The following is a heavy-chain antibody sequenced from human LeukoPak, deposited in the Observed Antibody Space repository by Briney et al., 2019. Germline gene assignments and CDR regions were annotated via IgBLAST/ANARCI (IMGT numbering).Heavy chain of an antibody. Sequence: SETLSLTCTVSGGSINSALYYWAWIRQTPEQQLEWIGSVSHDGITKYGPSLGGRVSLSADTSKNAFFMEVNSVTAADSAIYYCASRSGSFYYFDYWGQGTLVTVSS. CDR2: VSHDGIT. CDR3: ASRSGSFYYFDY. CDR1: GGSINSALYY. D-gene: IGHD3-10*01. V-gene: IGHV4-39*01. J-gene: IGHJ4*02.